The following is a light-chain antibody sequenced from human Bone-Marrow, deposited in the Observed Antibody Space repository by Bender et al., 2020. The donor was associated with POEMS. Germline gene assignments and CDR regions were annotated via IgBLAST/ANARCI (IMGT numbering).Light chain of an antibody. CDR2: DVS. CDR3: CSYGGSQNLV. CDR1: SSDVGGFNF. V-gene: IGLV2-8*01. Sequence: QSALTQPPSASGSPGQSVTISCSGTSSDVGGFNFVSWYQQHPGKAPKFLIYDVSYRPSGISDRFSGSKSGNTASLTISGLQPEDEAEYYCCSYGGSQNLVFGGGTKLTVL. J-gene: IGLJ2*01.